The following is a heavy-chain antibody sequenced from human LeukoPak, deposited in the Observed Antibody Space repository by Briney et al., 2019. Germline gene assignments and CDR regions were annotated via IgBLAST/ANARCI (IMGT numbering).Heavy chain of an antibody. CDR2: IYHSGST. D-gene: IGHD3-10*01. CDR3: ARSPKADGSGSYYSDY. J-gene: IGHJ4*02. Sequence: PSETLSLTCTVSGGSISSSNWWSWVRQPPGKGLEWIGEIYHSGSTNYNPSLKSRVTISVDKSKNQFSLKLSSVTAADTAVYYCARSPKADGSGSYYSDYWGQGTLVTVSS. V-gene: IGHV4-4*02. CDR1: GGSISSSNW.